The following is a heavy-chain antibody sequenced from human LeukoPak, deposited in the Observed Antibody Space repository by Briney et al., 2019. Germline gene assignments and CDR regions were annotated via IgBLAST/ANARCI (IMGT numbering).Heavy chain of an antibody. CDR2: IYYSGST. J-gene: IGHJ5*02. Sequence: PSETLSLTCTVSGGSISIYYWSWIRQPPGKGLEWIGYIYYSGSTNYNPSLKSRVTISVDTSKNQFSLKLSSVTAADTAVYYCARLGDYDFWSGYPNWFDPWGQGTLVTVSS. D-gene: IGHD3-3*01. V-gene: IGHV4-59*08. CDR1: GGSISIYY. CDR3: ARLGDYDFWSGYPNWFDP.